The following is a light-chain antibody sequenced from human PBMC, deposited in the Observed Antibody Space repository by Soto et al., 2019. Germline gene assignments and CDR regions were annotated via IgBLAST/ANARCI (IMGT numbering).Light chain of an antibody. CDR3: QGCVSNGGHDV. CDR1: TIGAKE. Sequence: SYELTQPPSVSVAPGQTASLPCGATTIGAKEVHWYQQRPGQAPVLVVFHDADLPSGIPERFSGSDSGNSATLIISRVDAGDEADYYWQGCVSNGGHDVCGSGTKLTVL. J-gene: IGLJ1*01. V-gene: IGLV3-21*02. CDR2: HDA.